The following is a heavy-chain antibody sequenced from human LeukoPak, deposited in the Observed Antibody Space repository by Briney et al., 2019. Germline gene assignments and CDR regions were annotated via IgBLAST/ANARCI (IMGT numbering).Heavy chain of an antibody. V-gene: IGHV4-59*08. CDR3: ARQQVVAAAGTWWFDP. CDR2: IYYSGST. Sequence: SETLSLTCTVSGGSISSYYWSWIRQPPGKGLEWIGYIYYSGSTNYNPSLKSRVTISVDTSKNQFSLKLSSVTAADTAVYYCARQQVVAAAGTWWFDPWGQGTLVTVSS. D-gene: IGHD6-13*01. J-gene: IGHJ5*02. CDR1: GGSISSYY.